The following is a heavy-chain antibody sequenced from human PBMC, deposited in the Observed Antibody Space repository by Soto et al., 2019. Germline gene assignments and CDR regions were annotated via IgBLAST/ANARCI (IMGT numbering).Heavy chain of an antibody. CDR3: AKDQASGQGSFDS. J-gene: IGHJ4*02. CDR2: ISYDGSNQ. Sequence: PVGSLRLSCAASGFILSTYGMHWVHQAPDKGLEWVALISYDGSNQYYADSVKGRFTISRDNSKNTLFLQMNSLRADDTAVYYCAKDQASGQGSFDSWGQGTLVTVSS. CDR1: GFILSTYG. V-gene: IGHV3-30*18.